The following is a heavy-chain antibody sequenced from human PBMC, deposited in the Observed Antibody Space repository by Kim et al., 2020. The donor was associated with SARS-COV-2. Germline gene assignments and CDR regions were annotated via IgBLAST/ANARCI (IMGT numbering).Heavy chain of an antibody. V-gene: IGHV1-69*13. D-gene: IGHD3-9*01. CDR3: ARAPGDDILTGYYYYYYGMDV. Sequence: SVKVSCKASGGTFSSYAISWVRQAPGQGLEWMGGIIPIFGTTNYAQKFQGRVTITADESTSTAYMELSSLRSEDTAAYYCARAPGDDILTGYYYYYYGMDVWGQGTTVTVSS. CDR1: GGTFSSYA. CDR2: IIPIFGTT. J-gene: IGHJ6*02.